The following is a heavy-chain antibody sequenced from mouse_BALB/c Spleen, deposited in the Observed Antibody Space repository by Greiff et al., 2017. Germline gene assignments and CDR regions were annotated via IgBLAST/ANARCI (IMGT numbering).Heavy chain of an antibody. CDR3: ARVRAGTAMDY. D-gene: IGHD3-3*01. J-gene: IGHJ4*01. CDR2: INPGSSTI. V-gene: IGHV4-2*02. Sequence: LVESGGGLVQPGGSLNLSCAASGFDFSRYWMSWARQAPGKGQEWIGEINPGSSTINYTPSLKDKFIISRDNAKNTLYLQMSKVRSEDTALYYCARVRAGTAMDYWGQGTSVTVSS. CDR1: GFDFSRYW.